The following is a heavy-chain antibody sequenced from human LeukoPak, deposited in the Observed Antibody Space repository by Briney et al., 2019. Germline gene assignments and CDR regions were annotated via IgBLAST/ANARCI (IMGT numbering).Heavy chain of an antibody. CDR3: ARAPRYYDILTGYSYYYYYYMDV. D-gene: IGHD3-9*01. Sequence: ASVKVSCXASGYTFTSYGISWVRQAPGQGLEWMGWISAYNGNTNYAQKLQGRVTMTTDTSTSTAYMELRSLRSDDTAVYYCARAPRYYDILTGYSYYYYYYMDVWGKGTTVTVSS. CDR2: ISAYNGNT. J-gene: IGHJ6*03. CDR1: GYTFTSYG. V-gene: IGHV1-18*01.